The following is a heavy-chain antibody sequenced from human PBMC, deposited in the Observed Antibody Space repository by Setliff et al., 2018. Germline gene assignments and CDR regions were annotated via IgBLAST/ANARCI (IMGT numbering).Heavy chain of an antibody. V-gene: IGHV4-61*02. CDR2: LHTSGST. Sequence: PSETLSLTCAVSGGSISSGSYYWSWIRQPAGKGLEWVGRLHTSGSTNYNPSLKSRATISADTSKNQFSLNLSSVTAADTAVYFCARDNTIVGATDYWGQGTLVTVSS. CDR3: ARDNTIVGATDY. D-gene: IGHD1-26*01. J-gene: IGHJ4*02. CDR1: GGSISSGSYY.